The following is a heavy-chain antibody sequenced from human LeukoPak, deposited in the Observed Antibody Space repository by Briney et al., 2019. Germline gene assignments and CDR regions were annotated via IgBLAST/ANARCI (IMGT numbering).Heavy chain of an antibody. J-gene: IGHJ4*02. CDR1: GFTFSNYA. CDR2: IKQDGSEK. D-gene: IGHD6-13*01. V-gene: IGHV3-7*01. CDR3: ARGSTSTGYSSSWLFDY. Sequence: GGSLRLSCAASGFTFSNYAMSWVRQAPGKGLEWVANIKQDGSEKYYVDSVKGRFTISRDNAKNSLYLQMNSLRAEDTAVYYCARGSTSTGYSSSWLFDYWGQGTLVTVSS.